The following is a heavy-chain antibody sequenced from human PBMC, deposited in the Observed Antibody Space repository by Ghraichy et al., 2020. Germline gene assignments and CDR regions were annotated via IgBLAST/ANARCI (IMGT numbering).Heavy chain of an antibody. J-gene: IGHJ2*01. CDR3: ARAFRYSSGWFSWYFDL. D-gene: IGHD6-19*01. CDR1: GGSFSGYY. CDR2: INHSGST. Sequence: LNISCAVYGGSFSGYYWSWIRQPPGKGLEWIGEINHSGSTNYNPSLKSRVTISVDTSKNQFSLKLSSVTAADTAVFYCARAFRYSSGWFSWYFDLWGRGTLVTVSS. V-gene: IGHV4-34*01.